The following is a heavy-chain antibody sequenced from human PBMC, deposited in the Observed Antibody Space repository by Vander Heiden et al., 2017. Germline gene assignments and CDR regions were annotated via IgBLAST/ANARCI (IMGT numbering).Heavy chain of an antibody. D-gene: IGHD3-10*01. CDR1: GFTFSGSA. Sequence: EVQLVESGGGLVQPGGSLKLSCPASGFTFSGSAMHWVRQASGKGLEWVGRIRSKANSYATAYAASVKGRFTISRDDSKNTAYLQMNSLKTEDTAVYYCTRPISRGRFDPWGQGTLVTVSS. V-gene: IGHV3-73*02. CDR2: IRSKANSYAT. J-gene: IGHJ5*02. CDR3: TRPISRGRFDP.